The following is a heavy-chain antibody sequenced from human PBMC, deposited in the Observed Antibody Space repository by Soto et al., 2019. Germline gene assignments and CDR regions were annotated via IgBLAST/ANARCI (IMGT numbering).Heavy chain of an antibody. V-gene: IGHV1-69*06. D-gene: IGHD2-15*01. J-gene: IGHJ6*02. CDR2: IIPIFGTA. Sequence: GSSVKVSCKASGGPFSSYAISWVRQAPGQGLEWMGGIIPIFGTANYAQKFQGRVTITADKSTSTAYMELSSLRSEDTAVYYCARGGCSEGYYYGLDVWCQGKRVTV. CDR3: ARGGCSEGYYYGLDV. CDR1: GGPFSSYA.